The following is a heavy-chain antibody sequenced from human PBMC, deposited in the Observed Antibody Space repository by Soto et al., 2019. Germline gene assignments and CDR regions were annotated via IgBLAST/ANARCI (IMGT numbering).Heavy chain of an antibody. CDR1: GGTFSSYT. CDR2: IIPIFGTT. CDR3: ARGALTTLAYYYGMDV. Sequence: SVKVSCKASGGTFSSYTMSWVRQAPGQGLEWMGGIIPIFGTTTYAHKFQGRVTITADESTSTVYMELSRLRGEDTAVYYCARGALTTLAYYYGMDVWGQGTTVTVSS. D-gene: IGHD4-4*01. J-gene: IGHJ6*02. V-gene: IGHV1-69*13.